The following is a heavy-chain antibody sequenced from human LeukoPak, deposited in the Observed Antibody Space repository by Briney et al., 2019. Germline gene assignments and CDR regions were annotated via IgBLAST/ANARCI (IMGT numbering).Heavy chain of an antibody. D-gene: IGHD5-24*01. V-gene: IGHV4-59*01. CDR2: IYYSGST. CDR1: GGSINSFY. CDR3: ARSSRQTAQFDY. Sequence: SETLSLTCSVSGGSINSFYWSWIRQSPGKGLEWIGYIYYSGSTNYNPSLRSRVTISVDTSKNQFSLKVSSVTTADTAVYYCARSSRQTAQFDYWGQGTLVTVSS. J-gene: IGHJ4*02.